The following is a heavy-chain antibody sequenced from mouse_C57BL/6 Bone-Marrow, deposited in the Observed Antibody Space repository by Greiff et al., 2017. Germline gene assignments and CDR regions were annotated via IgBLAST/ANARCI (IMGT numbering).Heavy chain of an antibody. J-gene: IGHJ4*01. CDR3: ARSGRDYAMDY. V-gene: IGHV1-55*01. Sequence: QVQLQQSGAELVKPGASVKMSCKASGYTFTSYWITWVKQRPGQGLEWIGDIYPGSGSTNYNEKFKSKATLTVDTSSSTAYMQLSSLTSEDSAVYYCARSGRDYAMDYWGQGTSVTVSS. CDR1: GYTFTSYW. CDR2: IYPGSGST. D-gene: IGHD1-1*01.